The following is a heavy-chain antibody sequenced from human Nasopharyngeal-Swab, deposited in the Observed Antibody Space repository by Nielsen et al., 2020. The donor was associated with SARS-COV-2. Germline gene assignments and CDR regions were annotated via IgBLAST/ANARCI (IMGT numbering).Heavy chain of an antibody. Sequence: SVKVSCNASGFNITYRFLHWMRQAPGQALEWMGWITPLNGNAKYAQKFQGRVSITRDGSRTTASLELSSLRPDDTAMYFCASGQCINGVCNPTDGLDVWGQGTSVTVS. V-gene: IGHV1-45*02. CDR2: ITPLNGNA. CDR3: ASGQCINGVCNPTDGLDV. D-gene: IGHD2-8*01. J-gene: IGHJ6*02. CDR1: GFNITYRF.